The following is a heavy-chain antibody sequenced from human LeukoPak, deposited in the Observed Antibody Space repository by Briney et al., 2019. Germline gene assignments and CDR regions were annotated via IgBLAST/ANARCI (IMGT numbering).Heavy chain of an antibody. Sequence: PGGSLRLSCAASGFTFSSYSMNWVRQAPGKGLEWLSYITSSSSSIFYADSVKGRFTISRNNARNTLYLQMNSLRVEDTAVYYCARDRPESCYDNDYWGQGTLVTVSS. CDR3: ARDRPESCYDNDY. J-gene: IGHJ4*02. CDR2: ITSSSSSI. V-gene: IGHV3-48*04. CDR1: GFTFSSYS. D-gene: IGHD5-12*01.